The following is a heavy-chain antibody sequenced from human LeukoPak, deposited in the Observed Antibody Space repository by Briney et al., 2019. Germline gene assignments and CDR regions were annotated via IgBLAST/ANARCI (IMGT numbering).Heavy chain of an antibody. D-gene: IGHD2-2*02. CDR2: INAGNGNT. CDR1: GYTFTSYA. Sequence: ASVKVSCKASGYTFTSYAMHWVRQAPGQRLEWMGWINAGNGNTKYSQKFQGRVTITRDTSASTAYMELSSLRSDDTAVYYCARPLVPAAIPPEGWFDPWGQGTLVTVSS. V-gene: IGHV1-3*01. J-gene: IGHJ5*02. CDR3: ARPLVPAAIPPEGWFDP.